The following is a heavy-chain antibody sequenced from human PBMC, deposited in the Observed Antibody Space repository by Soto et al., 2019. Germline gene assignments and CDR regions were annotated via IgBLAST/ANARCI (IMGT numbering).Heavy chain of an antibody. CDR2: ISPYNGNT. CDR3: ARWECSSTSCRSNAFDI. D-gene: IGHD2-2*01. V-gene: IGHV1-18*01. Sequence: QVHLVQSGAEVKKPGASVKVSCKASAYSFTSYGISWVRQAPGQGLEWMGWISPYNGNTNYAQKLQGRGTMTTDTSTSTAYMELRSLRSDDTAVYYCARWECSSTSCRSNAFDIWGQGTMVNVSS. CDR1: AYSFTSYG. J-gene: IGHJ3*02.